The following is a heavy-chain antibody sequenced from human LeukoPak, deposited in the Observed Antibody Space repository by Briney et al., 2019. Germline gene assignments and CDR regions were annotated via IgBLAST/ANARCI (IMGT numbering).Heavy chain of an antibody. J-gene: IGHJ4*02. D-gene: IGHD6-19*01. Sequence: GGSLRLSCSASGFTFSSLTMHWVRQAPGKGLEYVSAISSKGGNTYYADSVKGRFTISRDNSKDTLYLQMSSLRAEDTAVYYCVNQISGWVYWGQGTLVTVSS. CDR3: VNQISGWVY. CDR1: GFTFSSLT. CDR2: ISSKGGNT. V-gene: IGHV3-64D*06.